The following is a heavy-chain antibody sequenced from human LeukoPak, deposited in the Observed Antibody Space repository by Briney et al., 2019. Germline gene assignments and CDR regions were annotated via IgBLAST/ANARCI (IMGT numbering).Heavy chain of an antibody. V-gene: IGHV3-7*03. CDR1: GFALSSHW. CDR3: AKDGSTSKGWKAYYYYGMDV. D-gene: IGHD2-2*01. CDR2: VNRDGSET. Sequence: GGSLRLSCAASGFALSSHWMTWVRQVPGRGPEWVANVNRDGSETYYLDSVKGRFTISKDNAKNSLYLQMNSLRAEDTALYYCAKDGSTSKGWKAYYYYGMDVWGQGTTVTVSS. J-gene: IGHJ6*02.